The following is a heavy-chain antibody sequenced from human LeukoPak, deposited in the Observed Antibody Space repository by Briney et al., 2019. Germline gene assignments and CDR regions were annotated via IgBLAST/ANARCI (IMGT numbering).Heavy chain of an antibody. CDR2: LHAAGGT. CDR1: GLTVSSNY. Sequence: PGGSLRLSCAAFGLTVSSNYITWVRQPPGKGLEWVSVLHAAGGTYYADSVKGRFTISRHISKNTVYLQMNSLRAEDTAVYYCAREGYDSSGYPRLLDYWGQGTLVTVSS. V-gene: IGHV3-53*04. CDR3: AREGYDSSGYPRLLDY. J-gene: IGHJ4*02. D-gene: IGHD3-22*01.